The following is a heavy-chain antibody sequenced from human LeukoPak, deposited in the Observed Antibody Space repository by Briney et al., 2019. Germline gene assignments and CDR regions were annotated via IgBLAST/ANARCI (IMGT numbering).Heavy chain of an antibody. J-gene: IGHJ4*02. V-gene: IGHV4-30-4*01. CDR3: ASDYGDYEERPFDY. Sequence: SETLSLTCAVSGGSISSGDYYWSWHRQPPGQGLEWIGYIYYSGSTYYNPSLKSRVTISVDTSKNQFSLKLSSVTAADTAVYYCASDYGDYEERPFDYWGQGTLVTVSS. D-gene: IGHD4-17*01. CDR1: GGSISSGDYY. CDR2: IYYSGST.